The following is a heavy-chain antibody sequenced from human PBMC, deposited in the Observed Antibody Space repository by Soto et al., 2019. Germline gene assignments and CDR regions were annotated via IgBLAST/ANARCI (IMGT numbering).Heavy chain of an antibody. V-gene: IGHV3-48*01. Sequence: EGNLVESGGGLAQPGGSLRLSCVGSGFTFSAYRMYWVRQAPGKGLQWVSYISTRSSMIHYADSVRGRVTISRDDAKYSLYLQMNSLRAEDTALYSCAREYQYGMEVWGQGTAVTVSS. J-gene: IGHJ6*02. CDR1: GFTFSAYR. CDR2: ISTRSSMI. D-gene: IGHD2-2*01. CDR3: AREYQYGMEV.